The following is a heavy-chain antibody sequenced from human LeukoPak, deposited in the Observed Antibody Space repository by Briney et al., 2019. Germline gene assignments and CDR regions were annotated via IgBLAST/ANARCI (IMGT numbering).Heavy chain of an antibody. CDR2: INHSGST. D-gene: IGHD5-18*01. J-gene: IGHJ4*02. V-gene: IGHV4-34*01. CDR3: ASFSRLWSNKFDY. Sequence: PSETLSLTCAVYGVSFSGHYWSWIRQPPGKGLEWIGEINHSGSTNYNPSLKSRVTISVDTSKNQFSLKLSSVTAADTAVYYCASFSRLWSNKFDYWGQGTLVTVSS. CDR1: GVSFSGHY.